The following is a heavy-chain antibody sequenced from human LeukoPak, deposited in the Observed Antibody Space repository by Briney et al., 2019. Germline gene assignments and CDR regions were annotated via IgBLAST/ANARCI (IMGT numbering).Heavy chain of an antibody. D-gene: IGHD2-15*01. CDR3: AKAGVVVAATDFDY. CDR2: ITSSSSYI. J-gene: IGHJ4*02. CDR1: GFTFSSYS. V-gene: IGHV3-21*04. Sequence: GGSLRLSCAASGFTFSSYSMNWVRQAPGKGLEWVSSITSSSSYIYYADSVKGRFTISRDNSKNTLYLQMNSLRAEDTAVYYCAKAGVVVAATDFDYWGQGTLVTVSS.